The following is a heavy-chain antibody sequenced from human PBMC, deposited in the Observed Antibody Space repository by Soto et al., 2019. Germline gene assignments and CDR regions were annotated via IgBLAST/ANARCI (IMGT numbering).Heavy chain of an antibody. CDR2: IKQDGSEK. D-gene: IGHD3-10*01. V-gene: IGHV3-7*01. CDR3: GILMDV. CDR1: GFTFSSYW. Sequence: EVQLVESGGGLVQPGGSLRLSCAASGFTFSSYWMSWVRQAPGKGLEWVANIKQDGSEKYYVDAVKGRFTISRDNANDSLCLQMNIRRSEVTAVYYCGILMDVWGQGITVTVSS. J-gene: IGHJ6*02.